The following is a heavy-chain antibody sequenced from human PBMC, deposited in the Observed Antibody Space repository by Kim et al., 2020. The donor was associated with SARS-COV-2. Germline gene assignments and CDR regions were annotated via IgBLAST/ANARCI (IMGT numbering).Heavy chain of an antibody. Sequence: GGSLRLSCAASGFTFSSYAMSWVRQAPGKGLEWVSAISGSGGSTYYADSVKGRFTISRDNSKNTLYLQMNSLRAEDTAVYYCAKGQSSSSWSDENWFDPWGQGTLVTVSS. J-gene: IGHJ5*02. CDR2: ISGSGGST. CDR3: AKGQSSSSWSDENWFDP. CDR1: GFTFSSYA. V-gene: IGHV3-23*01. D-gene: IGHD6-13*01.